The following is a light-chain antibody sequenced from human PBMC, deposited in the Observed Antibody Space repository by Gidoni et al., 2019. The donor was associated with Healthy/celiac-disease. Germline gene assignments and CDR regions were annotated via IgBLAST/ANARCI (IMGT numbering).Light chain of an antibody. V-gene: IGKV4-1*01. CDR3: QQYYSTRLT. CDR2: WAS. CDR1: QSVLYSSNNKNY. J-gene: IGKJ4*01. Sequence: DIVMTQSPASLAVSLGERATINCKSSQSVLYSSNNKNYLAWYQQKPGQPPKLLIYWASTRESGVPDRFSGSGSGTDFTLTISSLQAEDVAVYYCQQYYSTRLTFGGXTKVEIK.